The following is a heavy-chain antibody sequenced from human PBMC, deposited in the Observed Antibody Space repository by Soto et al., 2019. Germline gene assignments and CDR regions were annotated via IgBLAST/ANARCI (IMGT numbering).Heavy chain of an antibody. CDR2: TYYRSKWYT. D-gene: IGHD3-22*01. J-gene: IGHJ6*02. V-gene: IGHV6-1*01. CDR3: TTGATSGRNVNCYYCFDV. CDR1: GDSVASNSAA. Sequence: SQTLSLTCAISGDSVASNSAAWNWIRQSPSRGLEWLGRTYYRSKWYTDYAESVKSRITINPDTSKNQVSLQLKSVTPEDTAVYYCTTGATSGRNVNCYYCFDVWGQGTTVTVSS.